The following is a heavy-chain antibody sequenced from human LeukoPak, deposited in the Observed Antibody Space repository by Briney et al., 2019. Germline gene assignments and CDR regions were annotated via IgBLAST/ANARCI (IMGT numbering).Heavy chain of an antibody. D-gene: IGHD3-22*01. CDR3: ARTYYYDSSGYYTLEYYFDY. V-gene: IGHV4-59*01. CDR1: GGSIGSYY. Sequence: PSETLSLTCTVSGGSIGSYYWSWIRQPPGKGLEWIGYIYYSGSTNYNPSLKSRVTISVDTSKNQFSLKLSSVTAADTAVYYCARTYYYDSSGYYTLEYYFDYWGQGTLVTVSS. J-gene: IGHJ4*02. CDR2: IYYSGST.